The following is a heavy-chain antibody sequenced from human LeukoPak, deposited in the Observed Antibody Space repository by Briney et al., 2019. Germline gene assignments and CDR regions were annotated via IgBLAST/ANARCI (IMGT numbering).Heavy chain of an antibody. CDR1: GYTFTSYD. V-gene: IGHV1-8*01. Sequence: ASVKVSCKASGYTFTSYDINWLRQATGQRLEWMGWMNPNSGNTGYAQKFQGRVTMTRNTSISTAYMELSSLRSEDTAVYYCARGEDYGDYEDYWGQGTLVTVSS. J-gene: IGHJ4*02. CDR2: MNPNSGNT. D-gene: IGHD4-17*01. CDR3: ARGEDYGDYEDY.